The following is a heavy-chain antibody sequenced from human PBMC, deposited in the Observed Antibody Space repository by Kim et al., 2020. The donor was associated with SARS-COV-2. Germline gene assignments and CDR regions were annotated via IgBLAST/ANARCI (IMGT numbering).Heavy chain of an antibody. CDR3: VGCYNFDF. D-gene: IGHD2-15*01. CDR2: VYYGANT. V-gene: IGHV4-59*08. Sequence: SQTLSLTCSVSGGSISGYYCSWIRQPPGKGLEWIGYVYYGANTNYNPSLKRRVTISADTSKNQFSLKLRSVTAADTAVYYCVGCYNFDFWGQGALVTVSS. CDR1: GGSISGYY. J-gene: IGHJ4*02.